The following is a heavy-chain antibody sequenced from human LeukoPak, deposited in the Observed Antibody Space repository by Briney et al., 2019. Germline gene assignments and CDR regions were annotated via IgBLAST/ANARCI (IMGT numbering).Heavy chain of an antibody. Sequence: SETLSLTCTVSGGSISSYYWSWIRQPPGKGLEWIGYIYYSGSTNYNPSLKSRVTISVDTSKNQFSLKLSSVTAADTAVYYCARERGSIAAAGLSYYFDYWGQGTLVTVSS. J-gene: IGHJ4*02. D-gene: IGHD6-13*01. CDR2: IYYSGST. CDR3: ARERGSIAAAGLSYYFDY. V-gene: IGHV4-59*12. CDR1: GGSISSYY.